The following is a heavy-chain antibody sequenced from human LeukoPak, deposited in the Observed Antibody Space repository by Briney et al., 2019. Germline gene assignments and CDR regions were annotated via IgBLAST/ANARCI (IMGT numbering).Heavy chain of an antibody. J-gene: IGHJ4*02. CDR2: ISAYNGNT. CDR1: GYTFTSYG. V-gene: IGHV1-18*01. Sequence: GASVKVSCKASGYTFTSYGTSWVRQAPGQGLEWMGWISAYNGNTNYAQKLQGRVTMTTDTSTSTAYMELRSLRSGDTAVYYCARGSPYYYDSSGLLYYFDYWGQGTLVTVSS. D-gene: IGHD3-22*01. CDR3: ARGSPYYYDSSGLLYYFDY.